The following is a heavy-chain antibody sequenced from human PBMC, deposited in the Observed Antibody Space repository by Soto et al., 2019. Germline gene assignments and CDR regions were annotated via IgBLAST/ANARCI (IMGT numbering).Heavy chain of an antibody. Sequence: QITLKEAGPTLVKPTQTLTLTCTFSGFSLSTDGVGVGWIRQPRGKALEWLALIYWDDDKRYSPSLKSRLTITKDTSKNQVVLTMTNMDPVDTATYYCAHAYGGTSWPNDAFDVWGQGTVVTVSS. CDR1: GFSLSTDGVG. CDR3: AHAYGGTSWPNDAFDV. CDR2: IYWDDDK. V-gene: IGHV2-5*02. D-gene: IGHD2-2*01. J-gene: IGHJ3*01.